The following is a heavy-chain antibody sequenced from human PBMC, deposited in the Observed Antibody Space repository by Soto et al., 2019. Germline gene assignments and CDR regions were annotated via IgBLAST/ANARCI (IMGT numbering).Heavy chain of an antibody. CDR1: GFTFSSYS. CDR2: ISSSSSTI. V-gene: IGHV3-48*02. Sequence: QPGGSLRLSCAASGFTFSSYSMNWVRQAPGKGLEWVSYISSSSSTIYYTDSVKGRFTISRDNAKNSLFLQMSSLGDEDTAMYYCARDLPVTRTGSGLFYGRDVWGQGTTVTVSS. CDR3: ARDLPVTRTGSGLFYGRDV. J-gene: IGHJ6*02. D-gene: IGHD4-17*01.